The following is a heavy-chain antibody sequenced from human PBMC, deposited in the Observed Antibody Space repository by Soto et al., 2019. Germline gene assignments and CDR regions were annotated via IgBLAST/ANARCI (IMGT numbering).Heavy chain of an antibody. Sequence: PGGSLRLSCAASGFTFSSYGMSWVRQAPGKGLEWVSAISGSGGSTYYADSVKGRFTISRDNSKNTLYMQMNSLRAEDTAVYYCAKDSSGRYYFDYWGQGTLVTVSS. D-gene: IGHD3-22*01. V-gene: IGHV3-23*01. J-gene: IGHJ4*02. CDR2: ISGSGGST. CDR1: GFTFSSYG. CDR3: AKDSSGRYYFDY.